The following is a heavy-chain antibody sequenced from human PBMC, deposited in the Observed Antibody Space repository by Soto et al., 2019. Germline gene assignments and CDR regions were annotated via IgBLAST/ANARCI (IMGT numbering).Heavy chain of an antibody. CDR2: IKQDGSEK. J-gene: IGHJ4*02. Sequence: GGSLRLSCVASGFTFSSYWMSWVRQAPGKGLEWVANIKQDGSEKYYVDSVKGRFTISRDNAKNSLYLQMNSLRADDTAVYYCASGVGELFDYWGQGTLVTVSS. CDR3: ASGVGELFDY. D-gene: IGHD1-26*01. V-gene: IGHV3-7*01. CDR1: GFTFSSYW.